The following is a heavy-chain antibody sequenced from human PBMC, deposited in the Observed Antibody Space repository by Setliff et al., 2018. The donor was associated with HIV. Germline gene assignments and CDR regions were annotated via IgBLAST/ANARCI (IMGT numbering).Heavy chain of an antibody. CDR2: IKQDGSEK. V-gene: IGHV3-7*01. CDR3: ARRGGTDAFDI. D-gene: IGHD2-15*01. Sequence: PGGSLRLSCAASGFTFSSYWMSWVRQAPGKGLEWVANIKQDGSEKYYVDSVKGRFTISRDNAKNSLYLQMNSIRAEETAVYYCARRGGTDAFDIWGQGTMVTVSS. J-gene: IGHJ3*02. CDR1: GFTFSSYW.